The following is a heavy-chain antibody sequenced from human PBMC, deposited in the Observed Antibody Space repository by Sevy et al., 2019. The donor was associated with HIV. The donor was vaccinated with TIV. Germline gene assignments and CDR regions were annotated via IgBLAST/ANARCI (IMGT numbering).Heavy chain of an antibody. J-gene: IGHJ4*02. CDR1: GYTLIXLS. Sequence: ASVKVSCKVSGYTLIXLSMHWVRQAPGKGLEWMGGFDPEDDETIYAQKFQGRGTMTEDTSTDTAYVELSSLRSEDTAVYYCAAXXYXXXXXXYWGQXTLVTVSS. V-gene: IGHV1-24*01. CDR2: FDPEDDET. CDR3: AAXXYXXXXXXY.